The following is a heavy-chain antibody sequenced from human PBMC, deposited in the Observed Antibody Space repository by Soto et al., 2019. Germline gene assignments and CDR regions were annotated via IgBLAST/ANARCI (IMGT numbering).Heavy chain of an antibody. CDR2: FDPENGNT. V-gene: IGHV1-18*01. D-gene: IGHD2-21*02. CDR1: GGTFSSYA. J-gene: IGHJ4*02. Sequence: ASGKVSCKASGGTFSSYASSWVRQAPGQGFEWMGGFDPENGNTIYAQKFQGRVTMTSDTSTETAYMELESLTSEDTAFYYCATMGFCGPGCYSFDYWGQGTLVTV. CDR3: ATMGFCGPGCYSFDY.